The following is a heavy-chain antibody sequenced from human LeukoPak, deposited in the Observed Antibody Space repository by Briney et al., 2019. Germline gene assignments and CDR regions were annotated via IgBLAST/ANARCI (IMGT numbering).Heavy chain of an antibody. CDR1: GGSFSGYY. V-gene: IGHV4-34*01. CDR2: INRSGST. D-gene: IGHD3-22*01. CDR3: ARGYYYDTTGYVEYFQN. J-gene: IGHJ1*01. Sequence: PSETLSLTCAVYGGSFSGYYRSWIRQPPGKGLEWIGEINRSGSTNYNPSLKSRVTISVDTSKNQFSLKLSSVTAADAAVYYCARGYYYDTTGYVEYFQNWGQGTLVTVSS.